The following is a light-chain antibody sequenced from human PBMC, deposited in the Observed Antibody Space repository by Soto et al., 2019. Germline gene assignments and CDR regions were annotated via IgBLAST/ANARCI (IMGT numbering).Light chain of an antibody. CDR2: GAS. Sequence: ETVLTQSPGTLSLSPGERVTLSCRTSQSVCSRCFAWYQQKPGQSPRLLIYGASTRATGIPDRFSGSGSGTDFTLTISRLEPEDFAVYYCQHYGTTPRTFGQGTKVAIK. CDR3: QHYGTTPRT. CDR1: QSVCSRC. V-gene: IGKV3-20*01. J-gene: IGKJ1*01.